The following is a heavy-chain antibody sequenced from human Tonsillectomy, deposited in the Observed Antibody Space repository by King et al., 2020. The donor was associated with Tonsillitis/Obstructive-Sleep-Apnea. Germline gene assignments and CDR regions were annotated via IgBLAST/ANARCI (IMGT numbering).Heavy chain of an antibody. V-gene: IGHV4-39*01. CDR1: GGSISSSGYY. D-gene: IGHD6-6*01. CDR3: ARRWGFSSPSVDY. Sequence: LQLQESGPGLVKPSETLSLTCTVSGGSISSSGYYWGWIRQPPGKGLEWIGSIYYSGSTYYNPSLKSRVTISVDTSKNQFSLKLSSVTAADTAVYYCARRWGFSSPSVDYWGQGTLVTVSS. CDR2: IYYSGST. J-gene: IGHJ4*02.